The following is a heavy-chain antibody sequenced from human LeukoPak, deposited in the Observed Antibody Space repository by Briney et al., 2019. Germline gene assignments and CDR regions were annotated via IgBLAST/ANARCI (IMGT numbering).Heavy chain of an antibody. J-gene: IGHJ4*02. CDR1: GFIFSSYG. Sequence: GGSLRLSCAASGFIFSSYGMSWVRQAPGKGLEWVSSISTSSSYIYYADSVKGRFTISRDNAKNSLYLQMNSLRAEDTAVYYCARKHSIVGASRNPDFDYWGQGTLVTVSS. CDR3: ARKHSIVGASRNPDFDY. CDR2: ISTSSSYI. V-gene: IGHV3-21*01. D-gene: IGHD1-26*01.